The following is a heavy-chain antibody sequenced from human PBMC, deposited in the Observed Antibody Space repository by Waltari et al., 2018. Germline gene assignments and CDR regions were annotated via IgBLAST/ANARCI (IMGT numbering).Heavy chain of an antibody. Sequence: QVQLVQSGAEVKMPGASVKVSCRASGYTFNDFSFHWVRQAPGQGLEWMGWMNPYGGATHYAQKFHGRVTMTRDRSSSTAFLELSGLRADDTAVYYCTRDQWFVELPYWGQGTLVTVSS. V-gene: IGHV1-2*02. CDR3: TRDQWFVELPY. CDR2: MNPYGGAT. D-gene: IGHD3-10*01. CDR1: GYTFNDFS. J-gene: IGHJ4*02.